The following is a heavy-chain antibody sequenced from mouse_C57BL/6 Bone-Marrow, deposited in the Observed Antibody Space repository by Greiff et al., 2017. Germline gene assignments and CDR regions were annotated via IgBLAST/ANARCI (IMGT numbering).Heavy chain of an antibody. V-gene: IGHV14-3*01. CDR1: GFTFTNTY. J-gene: IGHJ4*01. CDR3: AREGYRAMDY. Sequence: EVQLQQPVAELVRPGASVKLSCTASGFTFTNTYMPWVKQRPGQGLEWIGEIDPANGSTNYAPKFQGKATLTVDTSSNTAYMQLSSLTSEVAAISYCAREGYRAMDYWGQGTSVTVSA. CDR2: IDPANGST. D-gene: IGHD2-14*01.